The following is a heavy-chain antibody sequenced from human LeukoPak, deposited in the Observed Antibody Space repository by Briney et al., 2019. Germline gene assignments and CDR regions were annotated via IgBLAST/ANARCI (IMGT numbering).Heavy chain of an antibody. CDR2: ISSSGSTI. J-gene: IGHJ6*04. CDR1: GFTFSNE. V-gene: IGHV3-48*03. CDR3: AELGITMIGGV. Sequence: GGSLRLSCAASGFTFSNEMNWVRQAPGKGLEWVSCISSSGSTIYYADSVKGRFTISRDNAKNSLYLQMNSLRAEDTAVYYCAELGITMIGGVWGKGTTVTISS. D-gene: IGHD3-10*02.